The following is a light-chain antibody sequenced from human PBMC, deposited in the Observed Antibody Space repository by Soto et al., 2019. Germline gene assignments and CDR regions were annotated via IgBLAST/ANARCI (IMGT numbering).Light chain of an antibody. V-gene: IGKV3-15*01. J-gene: IGKJ4*01. CDR2: GAS. CDR3: QQYKIWPEG. CDR1: QSVGSN. Sequence: EIVMTQSPATLSVSPGERAALSCRASQSVGSNLAWYQQKPGQAPRLLIYGASTRATAIPARFSGSGSGTEFTLTIGSLQSEDFAVYYCQQYKIWPEGFGGGTKVDIK.